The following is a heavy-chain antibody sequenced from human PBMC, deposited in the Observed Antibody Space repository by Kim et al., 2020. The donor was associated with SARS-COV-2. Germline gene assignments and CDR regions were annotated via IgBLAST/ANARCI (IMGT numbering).Heavy chain of an antibody. V-gene: IGHV4-39*01. CDR3: ARHRGWIQLWFLDY. D-gene: IGHD5-18*01. CDR1: GGSISSSSYY. Sequence: SETLSLTCTVSGGSISSSSYYWGWIRQPPGKGLEWIGSIYYSGSTYYNPSLKSRVTISVDTSKNQFSLKLSSVTAADTAVYYFARHRGWIQLWFLDYWGQGTLVTVSS. CDR2: IYYSGST. J-gene: IGHJ4*02.